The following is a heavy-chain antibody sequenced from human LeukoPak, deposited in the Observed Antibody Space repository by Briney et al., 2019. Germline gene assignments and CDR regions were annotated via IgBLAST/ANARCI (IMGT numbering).Heavy chain of an antibody. Sequence: GRSLRLSCAASGFTFSSYGMHWVRQAPGKGLEWVAVISYDGSNKYYADSVKGRFTISRDNSKNTLYLQMNSLRAEDTAVYYCAKFGYMVRGVIDYWGQGTLVTVSS. V-gene: IGHV3-30*18. J-gene: IGHJ4*02. D-gene: IGHD3-10*01. CDR1: GFTFSSYG. CDR3: AKFGYMVRGVIDY. CDR2: ISYDGSNK.